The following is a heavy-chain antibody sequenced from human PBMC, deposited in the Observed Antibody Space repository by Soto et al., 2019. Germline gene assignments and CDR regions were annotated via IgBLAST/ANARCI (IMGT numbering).Heavy chain of an antibody. CDR2: IYYSGST. Sequence: QLQLQESGPGLVKPSETLSLTCTVSGGSISSSSYYWGSIRQPPGKGLEWIGSIYYSGSTYYNPSLKSRVTISVDTSKNQFSLKLSSVTAADTAVYYCARLLGYCSGGSCRLYYFDYWGQGTLVTVSS. CDR1: GGSISSSSYY. V-gene: IGHV4-39*01. J-gene: IGHJ4*02. CDR3: ARLLGYCSGGSCRLYYFDY. D-gene: IGHD2-15*01.